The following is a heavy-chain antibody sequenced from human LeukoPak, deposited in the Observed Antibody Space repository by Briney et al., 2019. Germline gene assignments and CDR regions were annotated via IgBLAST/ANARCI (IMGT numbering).Heavy chain of an antibody. CDR2: ISGSGGST. CDR3: ATRAPGRHFDY. V-gene: IGHV3-23*01. Sequence: GGSLRLSCAASGFTFSTYTMSWVGQAPGKGLEWVSAISGSGGSTYDADSVKGRFTISRDNSKNTLYLQMNSLRAEDTAVYYCATRAPGRHFDYWGQGTLVTVSS. CDR1: GFTFSTYT. J-gene: IGHJ4*02.